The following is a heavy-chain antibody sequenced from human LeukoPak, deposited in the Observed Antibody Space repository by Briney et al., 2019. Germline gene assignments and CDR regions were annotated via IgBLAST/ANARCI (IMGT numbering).Heavy chain of an antibody. V-gene: IGHV1-18*01. D-gene: IGHD3-3*01. CDR3: ARDDSVNYDFWSGYW. CDR2: ISAYNGNT. J-gene: IGHJ4*02. Sequence: GASVKVSCKASGYTFTGYGISWVRQAPGQGLEWMGWISAYNGNTNYAQKLQGRVTMTTDTSTSTAYMELRSLRSDDTAVYYCARDDSVNYDFWSGYWWGQGTLVTVSS. CDR1: GYTFTGYG.